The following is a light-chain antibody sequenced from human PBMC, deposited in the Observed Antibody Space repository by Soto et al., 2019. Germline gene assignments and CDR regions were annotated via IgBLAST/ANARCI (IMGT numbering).Light chain of an antibody. V-gene: IGLV2-14*03. J-gene: IGLJ2*01. CDR3: SSYTSRTTQV. CDR1: SSDVGGYNY. CDR2: EVN. Sequence: QSVLTQPASVSGSPGQSITISCSGTSSDVGGYNYVSWYQKHPGKAPKLIIYEVNSRPSGISNRFSGSKSGNTASLTISGLQAEDEADYYCSSYTSRTTQVFGGGTKLTVL.